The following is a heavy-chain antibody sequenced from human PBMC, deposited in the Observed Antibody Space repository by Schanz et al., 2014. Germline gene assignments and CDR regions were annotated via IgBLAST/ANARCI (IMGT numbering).Heavy chain of an antibody. CDR2: TNGDGTNA. J-gene: IGHJ6*03. CDR3: ARDGDRFYHNYYMDV. Sequence: VQLVESGGGAVRPGGSLRLSCAASGFTLSSYWMHWVRQVPGKGLEWVSCTNGDGTNAKYADSVKGRFTISRDNAKNSLYLHMNTLGAEDTAVYYCARDGDRFYHNYYMDVWDKGTTVTVSS. CDR1: GFTLSSYW. V-gene: IGHV3-74*01. D-gene: IGHD4-17*01.